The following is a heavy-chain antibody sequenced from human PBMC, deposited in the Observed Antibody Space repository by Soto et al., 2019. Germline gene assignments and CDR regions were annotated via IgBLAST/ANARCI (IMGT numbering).Heavy chain of an antibody. V-gene: IGHV3-74*01. D-gene: IGHD4-4*01. CDR1: GFIFRNYL. CDR2: INSDGSSA. CDR3: ARDGYSGFDY. J-gene: IGHJ4*02. Sequence: PGGSLRLSCAPSGFIFRNYLMHWVRQAPGKGLVWISRINSDGSSASYADSVKGRFTISRDNAKNTLYLQMHSLRDEDTAVYYCARDGYSGFDYWGQGTLVTVSS.